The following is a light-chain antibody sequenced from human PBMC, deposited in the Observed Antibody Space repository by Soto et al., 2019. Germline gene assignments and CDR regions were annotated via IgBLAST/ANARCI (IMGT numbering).Light chain of an antibody. V-gene: IGLV2-8*01. CDR2: EVV. Sequence: QSALTQPPSASGSPGQSVTISCTGTKNDIGVYDFVSWYQHHPGKAPRLIIYEVVQRPSGVPDRFSGSKSGNTASLTVSGLQAADEADYYCSSITGSSTPVVFGGGTKLTVL. CDR1: KNDIGVYDF. CDR3: SSITGSSTPVV. J-gene: IGLJ2*01.